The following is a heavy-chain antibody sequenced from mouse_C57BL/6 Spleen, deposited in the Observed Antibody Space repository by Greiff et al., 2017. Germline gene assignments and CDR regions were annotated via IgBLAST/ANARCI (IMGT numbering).Heavy chain of an antibody. CDR3: ARDADYYGSILYWYFDV. Sequence: EVMLVESGGGLVQSGRSLRLSCATSGFTFSDFYMEWVRQAPGKGLEWIAASRNKANDYTTEYSASVKGRFIVSRDTSQSILYLQMNALRAEDTAIYCCARDADYYGSILYWYFDVWGTGTTVTVSS. J-gene: IGHJ1*03. D-gene: IGHD1-1*01. CDR1: GFTFSDFY. CDR2: SRNKANDYTT. V-gene: IGHV7-1*01.